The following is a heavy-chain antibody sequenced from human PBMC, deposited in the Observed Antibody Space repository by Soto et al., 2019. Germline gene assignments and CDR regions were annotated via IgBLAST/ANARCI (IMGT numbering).Heavy chain of an antibody. CDR2: ISYDGSNK. V-gene: IGHV3-30-3*01. CDR3: ARDRVPAAIPEFDP. CDR1: GFTFSSYA. D-gene: IGHD2-2*02. J-gene: IGHJ5*02. Sequence: GGSLRLSCAASGFTFSSYAMHWVRQAPGKGLEWVAVISYDGSNKYYADSVKGRFTISRDNSKNTLYLQMNSLRAEDTAVYYCARDRVPAAIPEFDPWGQGTLVTVSS.